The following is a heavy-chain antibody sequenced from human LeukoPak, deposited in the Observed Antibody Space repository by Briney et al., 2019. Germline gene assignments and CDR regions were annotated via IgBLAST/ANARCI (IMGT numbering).Heavy chain of an antibody. V-gene: IGHV3-21*01. D-gene: IGHD3-22*01. CDR1: GFTFSSYG. CDR3: ARDFFYYDSSGYHDAFDI. J-gene: IGHJ3*02. CDR2: ISSSSSYI. Sequence: GGSLRLSCAASGFTFSSYGMNWVRQAPGKGLEWVSSISSSSSYIYYADSVKGRFTISRDNAKNSLYLQMNSLRAEDTAVYYCARDFFYYDSSGYHDAFDIWGQGTMVTVSS.